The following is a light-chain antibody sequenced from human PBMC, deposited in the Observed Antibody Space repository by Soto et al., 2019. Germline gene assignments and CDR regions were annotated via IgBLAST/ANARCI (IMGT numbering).Light chain of an antibody. J-gene: IGKJ1*01. Sequence: EIVLTQSPGTLSLSPGERATLSCRASQSVSSSYLAWYQQKLGQAPGLLIYGASSRATGIPDRLSGSGSGTDFTLTISRLEPEDFAVYYCQQYGSSPPAFGQGTKVDTK. CDR2: GAS. CDR1: QSVSSSY. CDR3: QQYGSSPPA. V-gene: IGKV3-20*01.